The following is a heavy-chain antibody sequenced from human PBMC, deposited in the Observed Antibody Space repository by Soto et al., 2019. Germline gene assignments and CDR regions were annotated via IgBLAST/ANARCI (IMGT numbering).Heavy chain of an antibody. V-gene: IGHV2-26*01. CDR1: GLSITDSEMG. CDR3: ARRHLAVAVSPWFDP. Sequence: QVTLKESGPVLVNPTEPLTLRCTVSGLSITDSEMGVSWIRQPPGQPLEWLAHIDSSGEKSYRTFLKSRLAIPKDTSKSQIVLTMTNMDPADTATYYCARRHLAVAVSPWFDPWGQGIPVTVSS. CDR2: IDSSGEK. J-gene: IGHJ5*02. D-gene: IGHD6-19*01.